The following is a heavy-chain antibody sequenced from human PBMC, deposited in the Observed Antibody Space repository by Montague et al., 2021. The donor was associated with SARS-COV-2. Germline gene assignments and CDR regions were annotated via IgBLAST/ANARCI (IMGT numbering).Heavy chain of an antibody. CDR3: ARHRRYDVVTYYPDF. V-gene: IGHV4-39*01. D-gene: IGHD3-16*01. Sequence: SETLSLTCSVSGGSFDGDNFFWGWIRQPPGKRLEWIGVISNGGRTLDKPSLKSRVTISVHTSRNQLSLNVKSVTAADTAVYYCARHRRYDVVTYYPDFWGQGILVTVSS. CDR1: GGSFDGDNFF. CDR2: ISNGGRT. J-gene: IGHJ4*02.